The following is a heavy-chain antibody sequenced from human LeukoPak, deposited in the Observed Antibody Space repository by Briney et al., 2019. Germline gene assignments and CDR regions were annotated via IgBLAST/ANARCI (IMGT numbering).Heavy chain of an antibody. CDR3: ARGHTGQNWFDP. Sequence: SETLSLTCTVSGGSISNYYWSWIRQPPGKGLEWIGRIHVTGRTDYNPSLKSRVTVSLDTAKNQYSLQLSSVSAADTAIYYCARGHTGQNWFDPWGQGTLVTVSS. CDR1: GGSISNYY. V-gene: IGHV4-4*07. D-gene: IGHD2-8*02. J-gene: IGHJ5*02. CDR2: IHVTGRT.